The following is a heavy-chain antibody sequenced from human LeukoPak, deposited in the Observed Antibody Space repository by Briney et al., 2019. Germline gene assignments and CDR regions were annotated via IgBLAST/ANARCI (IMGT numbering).Heavy chain of an antibody. CDR1: GFTFSSHG. D-gene: IGHD6-19*01. V-gene: IGHV3-23*01. J-gene: IGHJ4*02. CDR2: ISPSGGIT. Sequence: GGSLRLSCGASGFTFSSHGMNWVRQAPGKGLEWVSGISPSGGITYYTDSVKGRFTISRDNSKNTVSLQMNSLRGEDTAVYYCAKDGRSYSSGWPPFDYWGQGALVTVSS. CDR3: AKDGRSYSSGWPPFDY.